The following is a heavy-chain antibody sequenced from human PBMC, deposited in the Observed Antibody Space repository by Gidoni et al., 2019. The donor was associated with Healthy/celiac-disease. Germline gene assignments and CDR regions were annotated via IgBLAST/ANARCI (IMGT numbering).Heavy chain of an antibody. CDR3: ARRKGGRELRLLDV. V-gene: IGHV4-4*02. Sequence: QGQLQESGPGLVKPSGTPSLTCAVSGGSISSSNWWSWGRQPPGKGLEWIGEIYHSGSTNYNPSLKSRVTISVDKSKNQFSLKLSSVTAADTAVYYCARRKGGRELRLLDVWGQGTTVTVSS. J-gene: IGHJ6*02. CDR2: IYHSGST. D-gene: IGHD1-26*01. CDR1: GGSISSSNW.